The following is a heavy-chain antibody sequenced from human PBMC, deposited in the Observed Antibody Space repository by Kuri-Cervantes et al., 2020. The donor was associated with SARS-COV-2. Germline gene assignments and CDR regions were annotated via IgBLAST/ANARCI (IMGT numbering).Heavy chain of an antibody. CDR1: GYTFTSYA. Sequence: GGSLRLSCKASGYTFTSYAMHWVRQAPGQRLEWMGWSNAGNGNTKYSQEFQGRVTITRDTSASTAYMELSSLRSEDTAVYYCARDLQRGTFDIWGQGTMVTVSS. CDR2: SNAGNGNT. J-gene: IGHJ3*02. CDR3: ARDLQRGTFDI. D-gene: IGHD1-14*01. V-gene: IGHV1-3*02.